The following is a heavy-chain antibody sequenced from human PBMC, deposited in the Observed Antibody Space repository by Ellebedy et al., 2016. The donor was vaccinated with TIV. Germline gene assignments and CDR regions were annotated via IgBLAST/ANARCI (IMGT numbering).Heavy chain of an antibody. CDR3: ATQGPSGFDY. D-gene: IGHD2-15*01. CDR2: MNPNSGNT. J-gene: IGHJ4*02. Sequence: AASVKVSCKASGSTFTSYEINWVRQATGQGLEWMGWMNPNSGNTGYEQTLQGRVTLTRNTSISTAYMELSSLRAEDTAVYYCATQGPSGFDYWGQGTLVTVSS. V-gene: IGHV1-8*01. CDR1: GSTFTSYE.